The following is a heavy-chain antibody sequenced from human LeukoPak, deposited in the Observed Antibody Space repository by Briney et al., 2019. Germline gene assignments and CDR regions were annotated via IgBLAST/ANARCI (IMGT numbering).Heavy chain of an antibody. D-gene: IGHD3-22*01. Sequence: ASVKVSCKASGYTFTSYGISWVRQAPGQGLERMGWISAYNGNTNYAQKLQGRVTMTTDTSTSTAYMELRSLRSDDTAVYYCAREEVNYYDSSGPDYYYGMDVWGQGTTVTVSS. V-gene: IGHV1-18*01. J-gene: IGHJ6*02. CDR2: ISAYNGNT. CDR3: AREEVNYYDSSGPDYYYGMDV. CDR1: GYTFTSYG.